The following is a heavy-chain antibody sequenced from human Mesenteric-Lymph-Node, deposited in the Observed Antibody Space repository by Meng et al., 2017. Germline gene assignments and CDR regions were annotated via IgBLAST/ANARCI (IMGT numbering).Heavy chain of an antibody. CDR2: TSHSGST. V-gene: IGHV4-4*02. J-gene: IGHJ4*02. CDR1: GGSISRSDW. D-gene: IGHD3-22*01. CDR3: ASSDYYRSDY. Sequence: VQLQGSGPGRVKPSETLSLPCAVFGGSISRSDWWSWVRQPPGKGLEWIGETSHSGSTNYSPSLKSRVTISLDKSKNQLSLKLNSVTAADTAVYYCASSDYYRSDYWGQGTLVTVSS.